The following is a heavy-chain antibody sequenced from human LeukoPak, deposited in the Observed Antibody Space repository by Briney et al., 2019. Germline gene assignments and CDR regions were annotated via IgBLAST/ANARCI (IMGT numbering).Heavy chain of an antibody. CDR3: AGKHYYGSGSYWGDTFHI. V-gene: IGHV1-2*02. CDR1: GYTFTGYY. CDR2: INPNSGGT. J-gene: IGHJ3*02. D-gene: IGHD3-10*01. Sequence: ASVKVSCKASGYTFTGYYMHWVRQAPGQGLEWMGWINPNSGGTNYAQKFQGRVTMTRDTSISTAYMELSRLRSDDTAVYYCAGKHYYGSGSYWGDTFHIWGQGTMVTVSS.